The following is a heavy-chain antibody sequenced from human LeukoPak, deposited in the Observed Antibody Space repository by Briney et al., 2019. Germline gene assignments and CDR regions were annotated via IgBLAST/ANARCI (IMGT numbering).Heavy chain of an antibody. D-gene: IGHD3-22*01. Sequence: PGGSLRLSCAASGFPFISYAMSWVRQAPGKGLEWVSAISGSGGSTYYADSVKGRFTISRDNSKNTLYLQMNSLRAEDTAVYYCAKAVSSITMIACPDYWGQGTLVTVSS. CDR1: GFPFISYA. J-gene: IGHJ4*02. CDR3: AKAVSSITMIACPDY. CDR2: ISGSGGST. V-gene: IGHV3-23*01.